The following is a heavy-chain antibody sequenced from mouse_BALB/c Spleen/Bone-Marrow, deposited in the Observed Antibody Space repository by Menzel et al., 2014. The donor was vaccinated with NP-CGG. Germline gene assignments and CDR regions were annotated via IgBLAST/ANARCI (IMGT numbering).Heavy chain of an antibody. J-gene: IGHJ2*01. D-gene: IGHD1-2*01. CDR2: IDPANGNT. Sequence: DVKVEESGAELVKPGASVKLSCTASGFNIKDTYMHWVKQRPEQGLEWIGRIDPANGNTKYDPKFQGKATITADTSSNTAYLQLSSLTSEDTAVYYCARTAPENFDYWGQGTTLTVSS. V-gene: IGHV14-3*02. CDR1: GFNIKDTY. CDR3: ARTAPENFDY.